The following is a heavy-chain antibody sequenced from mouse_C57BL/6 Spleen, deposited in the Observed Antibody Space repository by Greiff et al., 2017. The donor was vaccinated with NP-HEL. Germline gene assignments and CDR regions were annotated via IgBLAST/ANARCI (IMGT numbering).Heavy chain of an antibody. J-gene: IGHJ2*01. V-gene: IGHV1-39*01. D-gene: IGHD2-4*01. CDR2: INPNYGTT. CDR1: GYSFTDYN. Sequence: VQLQQSGPELVKPGASVKISCKASGYSFTDYNMNWVKQSNGKSLEWIGVINPNYGTTSYNQKFKGKATLTVDQSSSTAYMQLNSLTSEDSAVYDGARGEFYYDYEEGDYWGQGTTLTVSS. CDR3: ARGEFYYDYEEGDY.